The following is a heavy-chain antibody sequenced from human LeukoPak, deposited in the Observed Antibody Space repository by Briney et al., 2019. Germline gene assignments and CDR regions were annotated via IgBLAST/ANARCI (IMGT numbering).Heavy chain of an antibody. J-gene: IGHJ4*02. Sequence: PSETLSLTCTVSGGSISSYYWSWIRQPPGKGLEWIGYIYYSGSTNYNPSLKSRVTISVDTSKNQFSLKLSSVIAADTAVYYCARAGGYSGYDSSDYWGQGTLVTVSS. V-gene: IGHV4-59*01. CDR2: IYYSGST. CDR3: ARAGGYSGYDSSDY. CDR1: GGSISSYY. D-gene: IGHD5-12*01.